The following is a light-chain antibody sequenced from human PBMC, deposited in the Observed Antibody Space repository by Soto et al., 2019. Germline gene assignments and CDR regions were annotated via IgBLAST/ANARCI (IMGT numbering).Light chain of an antibody. CDR3: MQGSHWPPIT. J-gene: IGKJ5*01. V-gene: IGKV2-30*02. Sequence: DVVVTPSPLSLPVTLGQAASISCRARQSLVHRDGNTYLSWFRQRPGQSPRRLIYKVSNREAGVPDRFSGSGSGTDFTLKISRVEAEDVGLYYCMQGSHWPPITFGQGTRLEIK. CDR1: QSLVHRDGNTY. CDR2: KVS.